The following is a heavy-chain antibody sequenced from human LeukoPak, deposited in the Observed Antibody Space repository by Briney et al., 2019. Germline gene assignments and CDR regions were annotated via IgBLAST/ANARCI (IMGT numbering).Heavy chain of an antibody. CDR1: GGTFSSYA. J-gene: IGHJ4*02. D-gene: IGHD6-13*01. CDR3: ARGKYSSSWYYFDY. V-gene: IGHV1-69*04. CDR2: IIPIFGIA. Sequence: GASVKVSCKASGGTFSSYAISWVRQAPGQGLEWMGRIIPIFGIANYAQKFQGRVTITADKSTSTAYMELSSLRPEDTAVYYCARGKYSSSWYYFDYWGQGTLVTVSS.